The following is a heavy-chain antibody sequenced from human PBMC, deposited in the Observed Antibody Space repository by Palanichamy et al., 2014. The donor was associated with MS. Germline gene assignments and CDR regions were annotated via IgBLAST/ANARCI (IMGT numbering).Heavy chain of an antibody. J-gene: IGHJ3*02. Sequence: QVQLMQSGAEVKKPGASVKVSCEASGYTFTSYGISWVRQAPGQGLEWVGWISGYNGNTNYAQKLQGRITMTTDTSTTTAHMELRSLRSDDTAVYYCARVEMAGFDAFDIWGQGTMVTVSS. CDR3: ARVEMAGFDAFDI. D-gene: IGHD5-24*01. V-gene: IGHV1-18*04. CDR1: GYTFTSYG. CDR2: ISGYNGNT.